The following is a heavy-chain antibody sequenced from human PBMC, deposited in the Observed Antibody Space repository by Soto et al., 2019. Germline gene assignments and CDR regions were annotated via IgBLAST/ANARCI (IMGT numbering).Heavy chain of an antibody. CDR1: GFTFTRYS. V-gene: IGHV3-21*04. D-gene: IGHD3-22*01. CDR3: ARGSNSGFEGPIV. Sequence: PGGSLRLSCAASGFTFTRYSMNWVRQAPGKGLEWVSSISSTTNYIYYGDSMKGRFTISRDNAKNSLYLEMNSLRAEDTAVYYCARGSNSGFEGPIVWGQGTLVTVSS. CDR2: ISSTTNYI. J-gene: IGHJ4*02.